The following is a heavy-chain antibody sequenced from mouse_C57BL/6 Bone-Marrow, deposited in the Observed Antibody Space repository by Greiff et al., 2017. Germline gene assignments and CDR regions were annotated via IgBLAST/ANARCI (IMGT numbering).Heavy chain of an antibody. CDR2: LDPENGDT. J-gene: IGHJ3*01. CDR1: GFNIKDDS. D-gene: IGHD4-1*02. CDR3: TTNWAWFAY. V-gene: IGHV14-4*01. Sequence: EVQLQQSGAELVRPGASVKLSCTASGFNIKDDSMHWVKQRPEQGLEWIGWLDPENGDTEYASKFQGKATITADTSSNTAYLQLSSLTSEDTAVYYCTTNWAWFAYWGQGTLVTVSA.